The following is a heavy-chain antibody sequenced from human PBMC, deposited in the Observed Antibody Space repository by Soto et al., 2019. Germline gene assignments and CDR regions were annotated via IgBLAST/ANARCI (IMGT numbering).Heavy chain of an antibody. V-gene: IGHV1-2*02. J-gene: IGHJ6*02. CDR3: ARGYGSSPNMELRFGMDV. Sequence: QVYLVQSGAEVRRSGASVKVSCTAFGYILTGYSLHWVRQAPGQGLEWMGWIDPNSGATNSAEKFHGRVSMTRDTSISAAYLELSSLRSDDTAVYYCARGYGSSPNMELRFGMDVWGQGTTISVSS. D-gene: IGHD5-18*01. CDR2: IDPNSGAT. CDR1: GYILTGYS.